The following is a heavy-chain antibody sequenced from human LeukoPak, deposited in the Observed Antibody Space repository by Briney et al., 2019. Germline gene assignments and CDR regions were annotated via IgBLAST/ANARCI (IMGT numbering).Heavy chain of an antibody. CDR3: ARHPNFYGSGRYFHY. CDR2: IYPGDSDT. Sequence: GESLKISCKGSGYSFTTHWIGWVRQMPGKGLEWMGLIYPGDSDTRYSPSFQGQVTISDDKSISTAYLQWSSLKASDTAMYYWARHPNFYGSGRYFHYRGQGTLVTVSS. D-gene: IGHD3-10*01. V-gene: IGHV5-51*01. J-gene: IGHJ4*02. CDR1: GYSFTTHW.